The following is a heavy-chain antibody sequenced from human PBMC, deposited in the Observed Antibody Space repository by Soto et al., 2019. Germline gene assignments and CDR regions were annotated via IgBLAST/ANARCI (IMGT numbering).Heavy chain of an antibody. V-gene: IGHV4-4*02. J-gene: IGHJ4*02. CDR2: IFHSGST. Sequence: SETLSLTCAVSGGSIRSNNWWSWVRQPPGKGLEWIGEIFHSGSTHYNPSLKTRVTISVDKSKNQFSLKLSSVTAADTAVYYCSRVYSGNYSDYWGQGTLVTVSS. CDR3: SRVYSGNYSDY. D-gene: IGHD1-26*01. CDR1: GGSIRSNNW.